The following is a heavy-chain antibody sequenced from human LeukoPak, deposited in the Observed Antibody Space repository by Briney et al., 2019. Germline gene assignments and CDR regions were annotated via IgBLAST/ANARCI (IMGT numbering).Heavy chain of an antibody. J-gene: IGHJ4*02. V-gene: IGHV3-7*01. D-gene: IGHD3-22*01. CDR1: GFTFSSYW. Sequence: GGSLRLSCAASGFTFSSYWMSWVRQAPGKGLEWVANIKQDGSEKYYVDSVKGRFTISRDNAKNSLYLQMNSLRAEDTAVYYCARTSYYDSSGYFNFDYWGQGTLVTVSS. CDR3: ARTSYYDSSGYFNFDY. CDR2: IKQDGSEK.